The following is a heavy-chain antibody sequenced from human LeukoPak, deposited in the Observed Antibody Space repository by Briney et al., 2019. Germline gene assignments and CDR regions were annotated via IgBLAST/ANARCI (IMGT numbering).Heavy chain of an antibody. D-gene: IGHD1/OR15-1a*01. V-gene: IGHV3-30-3*01. CDR2: ISFDGSEQ. CDR3: AREGNSALPDY. Sequence: GGSLRLSCAASGFTFSTYAIHWVRRAPGKGLEWVAVISFDGSEQYYADSVRGRFTISRDNSKNTLYLQMNSLRAEDTAVFYCAREGNSALPDYWGQGTLVTVSS. J-gene: IGHJ4*02. CDR1: GFTFSTYA.